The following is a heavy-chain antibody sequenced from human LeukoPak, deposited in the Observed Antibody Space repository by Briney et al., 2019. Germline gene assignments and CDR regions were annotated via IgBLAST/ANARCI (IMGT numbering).Heavy chain of an antibody. Sequence: GGSLRLSCAASGFTFSSYAMHWVRQAPGKGLEWVALISYDKSNKYYADSVKGRFTISRDNSKNTLFEQMNSLRGEDTAVYYCAKDFRIGYSAHFDYWGQGALVTVSS. CDR1: GFTFSSYA. CDR3: AKDFRIGYSAHFDY. CDR2: ISYDKSNK. D-gene: IGHD2-21*01. J-gene: IGHJ4*02. V-gene: IGHV3-30-3*01.